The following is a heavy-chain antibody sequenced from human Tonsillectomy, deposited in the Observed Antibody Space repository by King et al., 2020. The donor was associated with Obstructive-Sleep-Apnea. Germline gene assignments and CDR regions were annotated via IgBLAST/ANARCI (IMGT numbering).Heavy chain of an antibody. J-gene: IGHJ6*02. CDR3: ARECSSTSCYYYYGMDV. CDR1: GGSISSGDYY. CDR2: IYYSGST. D-gene: IGHD2-2*01. V-gene: IGHV4-30-4*01. Sequence: VQLQESGPGLVKPSQTLSLTCTVSGGSISSGDYYWSWIRQPPGKGLEWIGYIYYSGSTYYNPSLKSRVTISVETSKNQFSLKLSSVTAADTAVYYCARECSSTSCYYYYGMDVWGQGTTVTVSS.